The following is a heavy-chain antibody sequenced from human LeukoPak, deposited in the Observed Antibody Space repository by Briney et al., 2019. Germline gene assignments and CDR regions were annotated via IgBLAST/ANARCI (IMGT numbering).Heavy chain of an antibody. Sequence: ASVKVSCKASGYTFTSYYMHWVRQAPGQGLEWMGIINPSSGSTTYAQRFQGRVTMTRDTSISTAYMELSRLRSDDTAVYYCARERYSSSLNWFDPWGQGTLVTVSS. D-gene: IGHD6-13*01. CDR3: ARERYSSSLNWFDP. V-gene: IGHV1-46*01. CDR1: GYTFTSYY. CDR2: INPSSGST. J-gene: IGHJ5*02.